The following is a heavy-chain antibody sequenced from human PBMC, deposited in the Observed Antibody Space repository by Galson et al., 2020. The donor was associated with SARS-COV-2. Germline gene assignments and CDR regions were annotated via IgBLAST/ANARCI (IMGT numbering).Heavy chain of an antibody. CDR1: GYNFPDYG. Sequence: ASVKVSCKASGYNFPDYGITWVRQAPGQGLEWMGWISAYSGNTNYAQKLQGRVTMTTETSTGTVYMELRNLRFDDTAVYYCARGGIQIWSMHYLYSWGQGTLVTVSS. J-gene: IGHJ4*02. V-gene: IGHV1-18*01. CDR3: ARGGIQIWSMHYLYS. D-gene: IGHD5-18*01. CDR2: ISAYSGNT.